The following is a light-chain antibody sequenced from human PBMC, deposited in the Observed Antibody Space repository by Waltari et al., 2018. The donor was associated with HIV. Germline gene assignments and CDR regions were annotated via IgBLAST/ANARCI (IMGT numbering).Light chain of an antibody. V-gene: IGLV3-21*02. CDR3: QVWDSSSDHL. J-gene: IGLJ2*01. CDR1: NIGSKN. CDR2: DDV. Sequence: SFVPTQPPSVSVAPGQTARITCGANNIGSKNVHGYQQKSGQAPVLVVYDDVGRPSGIPERFSGSNSGNTAILTISRVEAGDEADYYCQVWDSSSDHLFGGGTKLTVL.